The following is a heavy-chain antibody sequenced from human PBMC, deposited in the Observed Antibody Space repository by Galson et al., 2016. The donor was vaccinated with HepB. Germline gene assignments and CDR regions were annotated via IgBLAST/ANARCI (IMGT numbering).Heavy chain of an antibody. CDR3: ATSSRAWGPDAFDI. Sequence: SLRLSCAASGFNVDTYYLGWVRPAPGKGLEWVSVILKSGGTSVADSVRGRFSISRDNSKNSVYLQMNSLRAEDTALYYCATSSRAWGPDAFDIWGQGTMVTVSS. CDR2: ILKSGGT. CDR1: GFNVDTYY. D-gene: IGHD7-27*01. J-gene: IGHJ3*02. V-gene: IGHV3-53*01.